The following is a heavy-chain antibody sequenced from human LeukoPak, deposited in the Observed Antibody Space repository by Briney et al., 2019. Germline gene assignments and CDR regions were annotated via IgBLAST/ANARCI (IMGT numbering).Heavy chain of an antibody. CDR1: GYTFTGYY. J-gene: IGHJ4*02. Sequence: GASVKVSCKASGYTFTGYYMHWVRQAPGQGLEWMGWISPNSGGTNYAQKFQGRVTMTRDTSISTAYMELSRLRSDDTAVYYCARARDYSNRFDYWGQGTLVTVSS. D-gene: IGHD4-11*01. CDR2: ISPNSGGT. CDR3: ARARDYSNRFDY. V-gene: IGHV1-2*02.